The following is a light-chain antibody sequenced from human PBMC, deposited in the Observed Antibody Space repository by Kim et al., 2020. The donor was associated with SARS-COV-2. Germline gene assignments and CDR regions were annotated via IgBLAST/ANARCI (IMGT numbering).Light chain of an antibody. Sequence: SVALGQTARITCGGNNIGSKNVHWYQQKPGQAPVLGIYRDSNRPSGIPERFSGSNSGNTATLTISRAQAGDEADYYCQVWDSSTRVFGGGTQLTVL. CDR2: RDS. J-gene: IGLJ3*02. V-gene: IGLV3-9*01. CDR1: NIGSKN. CDR3: QVWDSSTRV.